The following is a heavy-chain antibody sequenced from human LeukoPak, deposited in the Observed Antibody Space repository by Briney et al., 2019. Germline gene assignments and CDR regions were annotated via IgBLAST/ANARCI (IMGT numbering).Heavy chain of an antibody. J-gene: IGHJ4*02. CDR3: ARDSDGDPSFDY. D-gene: IGHD4-17*01. V-gene: IGHV3-48*01. CDR1: GFTFSSSD. Sequence: PGGSLRLSCAASGFTFSSSDMNWVRQTPGKGLEWISYITGSSETIFYADSVKGRFTISRDNAKNSLFLQMNSLRGEDTAVYYCARDSDGDPSFDYWGQGSLVSVSS. CDR2: ITGSSETI.